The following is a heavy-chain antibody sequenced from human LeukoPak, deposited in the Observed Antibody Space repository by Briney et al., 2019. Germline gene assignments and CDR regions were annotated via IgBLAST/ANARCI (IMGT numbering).Heavy chain of an antibody. CDR1: GVSISGQW. V-gene: IGHV3-7*01. CDR2: IKHDGREE. Sequence: PGESLRLSCVASGVSISGQWMNWVRQAPGQGLEWVANIKHDGREEYYVDSVKGRFTISRDDGRNSVSLQMNSVRAEDTAVYYCGYTNNFYHWGQGTL. CDR3: GYTNNFYH. J-gene: IGHJ4*02. D-gene: IGHD3-16*02.